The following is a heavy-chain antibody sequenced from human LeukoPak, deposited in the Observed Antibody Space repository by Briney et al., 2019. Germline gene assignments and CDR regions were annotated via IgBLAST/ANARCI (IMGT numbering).Heavy chain of an antibody. D-gene: IGHD6-13*01. CDR3: ARGRAFSSSWYSY. CDR2: IYDSGST. Sequence: SETLSLTCTVSGGSIRSSYYYWGWIRQPPGKGLEWIGSIYDSGSTYYNPSLKSRVTISVDTSKNQFSLKLSSVTAADTAVYYCARGRAFSSSWYSYWGQGTLVTVSS. CDR1: GGSIRSSYYY. J-gene: IGHJ4*02. V-gene: IGHV4-39*01.